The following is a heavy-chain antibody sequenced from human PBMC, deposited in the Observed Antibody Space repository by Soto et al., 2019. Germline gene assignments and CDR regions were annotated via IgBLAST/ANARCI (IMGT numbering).Heavy chain of an antibody. V-gene: IGHV3-23*01. D-gene: IGHD1-1*01. CDR3: AKGRGKNWTFDY. CDR2: ISHSGGTT. Sequence: EVQLLESGGGSVQPGGSLRLSCAASGFTFNNYAMHWVRRPPGKGLEWVSSISHSGGTTYYADSVKGRFSISRDSLAGTLHLQMNSRRAEDTALYYCAKGRGKNWTFDYWGQGTLVTVS. CDR1: GFTFNNYA. J-gene: IGHJ4*02.